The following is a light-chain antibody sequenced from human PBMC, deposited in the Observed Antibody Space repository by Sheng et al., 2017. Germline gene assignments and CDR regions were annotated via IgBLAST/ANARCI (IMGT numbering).Light chain of an antibody. J-gene: IGKJ1*01. Sequence: GDRVTITCRASQGITNYIAWYQQRPGNIPKLLIYAASTLQSGVPSRFSGSGSGTDFTLTISSLQPEDVATYYCQKYKSAPLTFGHGTKVEIK. CDR3: QKYKSAPLT. V-gene: IGKV1-27*01. CDR1: QGITNY. CDR2: AAS.